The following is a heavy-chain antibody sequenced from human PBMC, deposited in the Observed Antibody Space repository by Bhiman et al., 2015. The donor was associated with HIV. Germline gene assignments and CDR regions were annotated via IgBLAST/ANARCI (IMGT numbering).Heavy chain of an antibody. CDR3: VRGYTYGNRLLGFDY. CDR1: GFTFSSYA. J-gene: IGHJ4*02. V-gene: IGHV3-21*01. D-gene: IGHD5-18*01. Sequence: EVQLLESGGGLVQPGGSLRLSCAASGFTFSSYAMSWVRQAPGKGLEWVSLISSTSTYIFYADSVKGRFTISRDNAKNSLYLQMNSLRAEDTAVYYCVRGYTYGNRLLGFDYWGLGTLVTVSS. CDR2: ISSTSTYI.